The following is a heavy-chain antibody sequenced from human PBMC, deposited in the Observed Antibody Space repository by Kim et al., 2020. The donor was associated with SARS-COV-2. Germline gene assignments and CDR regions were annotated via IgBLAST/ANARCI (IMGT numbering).Heavy chain of an antibody. V-gene: IGHV5-51*01. CDR3: ARMDGYNYPFDY. D-gene: IGHD5-12*01. Sequence: YNPDFQDQVTTSAAKSISTAYLQWSSLKASDTAMYYCARMDGYNYPFDYWGQGTLVTVSS. J-gene: IGHJ4*02.